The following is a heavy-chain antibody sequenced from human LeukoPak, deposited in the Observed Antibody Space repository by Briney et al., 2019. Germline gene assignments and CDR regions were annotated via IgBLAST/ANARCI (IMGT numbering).Heavy chain of an antibody. J-gene: IGHJ4*02. CDR1: EYTFTNYA. V-gene: IGHV1-3*03. CDR2: INAGNGNT. Sequence: ASVKVSCKASEYTFTNYAIHWVRQAPGQRLEWMGWINAGNGNTKYSQEFQGRVTITRDTSASTVYMELSSLRSEDMAVYYCARGGAYSSSWYGPNDYWGQGTLVTVSS. D-gene: IGHD6-13*01. CDR3: ARGGAYSSSWYGPNDY.